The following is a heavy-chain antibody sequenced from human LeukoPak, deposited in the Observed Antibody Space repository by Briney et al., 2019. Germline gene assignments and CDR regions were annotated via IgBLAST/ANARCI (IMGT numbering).Heavy chain of an antibody. CDR1: GGSISSYY. CDR3: ARGRLSDDYGEENWFDP. J-gene: IGHJ5*02. CDR2: IYYSGST. V-gene: IGHV4-59*08. Sequence: SETLSLTCTVSGGSISSYYWSWIRQPPGKGLEWIGYIYYSGSTNYNPSLKSRVTISVDTSKNQFSLKLSSVTAADTAVYYCARGRLSDDYGEENWFDPWGQGTLVTVSS. D-gene: IGHD4-17*01.